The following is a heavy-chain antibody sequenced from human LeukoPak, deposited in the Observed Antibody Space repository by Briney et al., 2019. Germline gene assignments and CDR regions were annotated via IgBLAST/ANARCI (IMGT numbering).Heavy chain of an antibody. CDR3: ARHPSIAARPDY. J-gene: IGHJ4*02. V-gene: IGHV5-10-1*01. CDR1: GYSFTSYW. Sequence: GESLRISCKGSGYSFTSYWISWVRQMPGKGLEWMGRIDPSDSYTNYSPSFQGHVTISADKSNSTAYLQWSSLKASDTAMYYCARHPSIAARPDYWGQGTLVTVSS. CDR2: IDPSDSYT. D-gene: IGHD6-6*01.